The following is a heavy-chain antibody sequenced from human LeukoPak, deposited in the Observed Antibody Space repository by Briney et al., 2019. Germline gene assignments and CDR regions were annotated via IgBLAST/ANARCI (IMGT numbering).Heavy chain of an antibody. CDR2: ISAYNGNT. Sequence: ASVKVSCKASGYTFTSYGISWVRQAPGQGLEWMGWISAYNGNTNYAQKLQGRVTMTTDTSTSTAYMELRSLRSDDTAVYYCARVYFTYYDLFSGPKPERFDPWGQGTLVTVSS. CDR1: GYTFTSYG. D-gene: IGHD3-9*01. V-gene: IGHV1-18*01. CDR3: ARVYFTYYDLFSGPKPERFDP. J-gene: IGHJ5*02.